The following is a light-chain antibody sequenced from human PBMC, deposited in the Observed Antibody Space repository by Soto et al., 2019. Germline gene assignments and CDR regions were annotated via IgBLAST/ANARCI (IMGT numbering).Light chain of an antibody. J-gene: IGKJ1*01. CDR1: QSIIGN. CDR2: FGS. V-gene: IGKV3-15*01. Sequence: IVMTQSPGTLAVSPGERATLSCRASQSIIGNLAWYRQKPGQPPRLLIFFGSTRVTGVPARFSGSGSGTNFTLTISSLQSADFGIYYCQQYHTWPRGTFGQGTKVDIK. CDR3: QQYHTWPRGT.